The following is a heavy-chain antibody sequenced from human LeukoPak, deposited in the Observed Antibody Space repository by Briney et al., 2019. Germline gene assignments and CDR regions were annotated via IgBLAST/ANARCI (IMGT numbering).Heavy chain of an antibody. V-gene: IGHV1-2*02. J-gene: IGHJ5*02. Sequence: ASVKVSCKASGYTFTDYYMHWVRQAPGQGLEWMGWINPNSGDTNYAQNFQGRVTMTRDTSISTAYMELSRLRSDDTAVYYCAREITIFGTVMGFDTWGPGTVVTVSS. CDR3: AREITIFGTVMGFDT. CDR1: GYTFTDYY. CDR2: INPNSGDT. D-gene: IGHD3-3*01.